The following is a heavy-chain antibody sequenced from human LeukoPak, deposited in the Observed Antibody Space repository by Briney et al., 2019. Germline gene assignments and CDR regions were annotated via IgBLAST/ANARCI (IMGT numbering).Heavy chain of an antibody. CDR2: IYPGDSDT. Sequence: GESLQISCKGSGYSFTSYWIGWVRQMPGKGLEWMGIIYPGDSDTRYSPSFQGQVTISADKSISTAYLQWSSLKASDTAMYYCARSRGYCSGGSCYFTSHNWFDPWGQGTLVTVSS. D-gene: IGHD2-15*01. CDR1: GYSFTSYW. J-gene: IGHJ5*02. V-gene: IGHV5-51*01. CDR3: ARSRGYCSGGSCYFTSHNWFDP.